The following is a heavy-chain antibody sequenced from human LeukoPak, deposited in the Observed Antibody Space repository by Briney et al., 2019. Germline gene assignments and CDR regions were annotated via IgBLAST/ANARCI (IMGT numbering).Heavy chain of an antibody. CDR2: IYSSGST. Sequence: SETLSLTCTVSGGSISSYYWSWIRQPPGKGLEWIGSIYSSGSTYYNPSLKSRVTISVDTSKNQFSLKLTSVTAADTAVYYCARHYGPWGQGTLVTVSS. J-gene: IGHJ5*02. CDR1: GGSISSYY. V-gene: IGHV4-39*01. CDR3: ARHYGP. D-gene: IGHD4-17*01.